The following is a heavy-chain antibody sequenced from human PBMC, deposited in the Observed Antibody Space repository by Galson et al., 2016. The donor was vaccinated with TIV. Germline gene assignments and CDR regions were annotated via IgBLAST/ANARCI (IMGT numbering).Heavy chain of an antibody. J-gene: IGHJ6*02. CDR3: ARDRVVDATYYYYYFGMDV. V-gene: IGHV3-66*02. D-gene: IGHD2-15*01. CDR1: GLSVSINY. Sequence: SLRLSCAASGLSVSINYMTWVRQAPGKGLEWVSLISDGGNTYYSDSVRGRFTLSRDNSKNTPYLQMNSLRVEDTAVYYCARDRVVDATYYYYYFGMDVWGQGTAVTVSS. CDR2: ISDGGNT.